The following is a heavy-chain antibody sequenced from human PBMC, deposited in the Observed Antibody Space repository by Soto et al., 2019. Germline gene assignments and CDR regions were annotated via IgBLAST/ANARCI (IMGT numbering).Heavy chain of an antibody. CDR1: GGSISSSSYY. V-gene: IGHV4-39*01. D-gene: IGHD6-6*01. Sequence: QLQLQESGPGLVKPSETLSLTCTVSGGSISSSSYYWGWIRQPPGKGLEWIGSIYYSGSTYYNPSLTSRVTMSVDTSKNQFSLKLSSVTAADTAVYYCAIAARPDYYYYYYMDVWGKGTTVTVSS. J-gene: IGHJ6*03. CDR3: AIAARPDYYYYYYMDV. CDR2: IYYSGST.